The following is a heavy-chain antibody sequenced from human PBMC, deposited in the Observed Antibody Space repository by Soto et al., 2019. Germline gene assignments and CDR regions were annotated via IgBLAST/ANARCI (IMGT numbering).Heavy chain of an antibody. Sequence: EVQLVESGGGLIQPGGSLRLSCAASGFTVSSNYMSWVRQAPGEGLEWVSLISGGGSTYYSDSVKGRFTISRDNSKNTLYLLMKSLRAEDTAVYYCARGSPSMTYYGEYYFDYWGQGSLVTVSS. V-gene: IGHV3-53*01. D-gene: IGHD3-10*01. J-gene: IGHJ4*02. CDR3: ARGSPSMTYYGEYYFDY. CDR1: GFTVSSNY. CDR2: ISGGGST.